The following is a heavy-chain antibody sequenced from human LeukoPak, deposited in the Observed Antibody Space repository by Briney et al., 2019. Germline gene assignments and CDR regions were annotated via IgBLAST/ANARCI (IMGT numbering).Heavy chain of an antibody. D-gene: IGHD4-17*01. CDR2: MYHIGGI. Sequence: SETLSLTCTVPGDSISSYHGSWIRQPPGKGLEWIGYMYHIGGINYNPSLKRRVTISVDTSENQFSLKLTSVTAADTAVYYCAATIKRDYGDTNLDYWGQGTLVTVSS. V-gene: IGHV4-59*12. CDR1: GDSISSYH. CDR3: AATIKRDYGDTNLDY. J-gene: IGHJ4*02.